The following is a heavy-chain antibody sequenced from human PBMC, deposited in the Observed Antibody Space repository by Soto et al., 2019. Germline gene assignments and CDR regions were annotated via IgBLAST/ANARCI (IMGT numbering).Heavy chain of an antibody. V-gene: IGHV1-2*04. J-gene: IGHJ4*02. CDR1: GYTFTGYY. Sequence: GASVKVSCKASGYTFTGYYMHWVRQAPGQGLEWMGWINPNSGGTNYAQKFQGWVTMTRDTSISTAYMELSRLRSDDTAVYYCARANCTSGVCYTLPFDYWGQGTLVTVSS. CDR3: ARANCTSGVCYTLPFDY. D-gene: IGHD2-8*01. CDR2: INPNSGGT.